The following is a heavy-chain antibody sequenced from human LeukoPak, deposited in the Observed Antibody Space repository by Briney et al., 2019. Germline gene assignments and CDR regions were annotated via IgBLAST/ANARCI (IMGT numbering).Heavy chain of an antibody. D-gene: IGHD5-24*01. CDR2: INPSGGST. CDR1: GYTFTSQY. J-gene: IGHJ4*02. CDR3: AREMATSTRPFDY. Sequence: GASVKVPCKASGYTFTSQYMHWARQAPGQGLEWMGIINPSGGSTSYAQKFQGRVTMTRDTSTSTVYMELSSLRSEDTAVYYCAREMATSTRPFDYWGQGTLVTVSS. V-gene: IGHV1-46*01.